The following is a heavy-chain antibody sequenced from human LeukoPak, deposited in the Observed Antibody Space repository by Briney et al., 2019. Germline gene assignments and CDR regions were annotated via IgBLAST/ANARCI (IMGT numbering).Heavy chain of an antibody. CDR1: DYSISSGYF. Sequence: KPSETLSLTCTVSDYSISSGYFWTWIRQPPGKGLEWIGSIFHTGSSYYNPPLKSPVTISVDTSKNQFSLELSSVTAADTAVYYCARDLGLTISDNWFDPWGQGTLVTVSS. CDR3: ARDLGLTISDNWFDP. V-gene: IGHV4-38-2*02. CDR2: IFHTGSS. D-gene: IGHD3-3*01. J-gene: IGHJ5*02.